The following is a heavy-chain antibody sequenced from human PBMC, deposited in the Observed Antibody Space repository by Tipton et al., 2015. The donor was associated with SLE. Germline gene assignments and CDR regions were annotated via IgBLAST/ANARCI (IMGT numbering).Heavy chain of an antibody. CDR2: IYTSGST. CDR3: ARVKSIFGVVIIDY. Sequence: TLSLTCTVSGGSISSGSYYWSWFRQPAGKGLEWIGHIYTSGSTNYNPSLKSRVTISVDTSKNQFSLKLSSVTAADTAVYYCARVKSIFGVVIIDYWGQGTLVTVPS. J-gene: IGHJ4*02. V-gene: IGHV4-61*09. CDR1: GGSISSGSYY. D-gene: IGHD3-3*01.